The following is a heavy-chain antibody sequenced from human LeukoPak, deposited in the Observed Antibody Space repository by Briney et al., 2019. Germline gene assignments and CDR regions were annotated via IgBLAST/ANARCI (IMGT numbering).Heavy chain of an antibody. CDR2: INPNSGGT. Sequence: ASVKVSCKASGYTFTGYYMHWVRQAPGQGLEWMGWINPNSGGTNYAQKFQGRVTMTRDTSISTAYMELSRLRSDDTAVYYCARDAIAVAGLGGYWGQGTLVTVSS. D-gene: IGHD6-19*01. V-gene: IGHV1-2*02. CDR1: GYTFTGYY. J-gene: IGHJ4*02. CDR3: ARDAIAVAGLGGY.